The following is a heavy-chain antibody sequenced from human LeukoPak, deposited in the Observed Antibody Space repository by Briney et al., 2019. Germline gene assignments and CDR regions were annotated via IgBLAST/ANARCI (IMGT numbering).Heavy chain of an antibody. D-gene: IGHD4-17*01. CDR3: ARFTVTTVDAFDI. Sequence: GESLKIPCKGSGYSFTSYWIGWVRQMPGKGLEWMGIIYPGDSDTRYSPSFQGQVTISADKSISTAYLQWSSLKASDTAMYYCARFTVTTVDAFDIWGQGTMVTASS. J-gene: IGHJ3*02. CDR2: IYPGDSDT. V-gene: IGHV5-51*01. CDR1: GYSFTSYW.